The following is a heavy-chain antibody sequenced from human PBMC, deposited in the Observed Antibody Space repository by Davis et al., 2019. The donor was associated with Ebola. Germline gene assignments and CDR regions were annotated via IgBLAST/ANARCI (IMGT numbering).Heavy chain of an antibody. D-gene: IGHD5-12*01. CDR1: GFTFSSYS. CDR3: ARGQPGLVATILGPPWYFDY. Sequence: PGGSLRLSCAASGFTFSSYSMNWVRQAPGKGLEWVSSISSSSSYIYYADSVKGRFTISRDNAKNSLYLQMNSLRAEDTAVYYCARGQPGLVATILGPPWYFDYWGQGTLVTVSS. V-gene: IGHV3-21*01. CDR2: ISSSSSYI. J-gene: IGHJ4*02.